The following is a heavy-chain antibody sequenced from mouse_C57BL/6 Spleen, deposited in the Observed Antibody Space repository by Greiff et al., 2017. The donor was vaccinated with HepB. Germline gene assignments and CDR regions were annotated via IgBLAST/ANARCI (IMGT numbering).Heavy chain of an antibody. D-gene: IGHD2-1*01. CDR1: GYTFTSYW. Sequence: QVQLQQPGAELVMPGASVKLSCKASGYTFTSYWMHWVKQRPGQGLEWIGEIDPSDSYTNYNQKFKGKSTLTVDKSSSTAYMQLSSLTSEDSAVYYCVGKHWYFDVWGTGTTVTVSS. CDR2: IDPSDSYT. CDR3: VGKHWYFDV. J-gene: IGHJ1*03. V-gene: IGHV1-69*01.